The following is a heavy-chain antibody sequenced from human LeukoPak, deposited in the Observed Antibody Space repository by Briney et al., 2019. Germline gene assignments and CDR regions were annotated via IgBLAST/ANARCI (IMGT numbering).Heavy chain of an antibody. CDR3: ARHYDFWSGVGAFDI. J-gene: IGHJ3*02. CDR2: IYYSGST. D-gene: IGHD3-3*01. CDR1: GGSISSYY. Sequence: SETLSLTCTVSGGSISSYYWSWIRQPPGKGLEWIGYIYYSGSTNYNPSLKSRVTISVDTSKNQFSLKLSSVTAADTAVYYCARHYDFWSGVGAFDIWGQGTMVTVSS. V-gene: IGHV4-59*08.